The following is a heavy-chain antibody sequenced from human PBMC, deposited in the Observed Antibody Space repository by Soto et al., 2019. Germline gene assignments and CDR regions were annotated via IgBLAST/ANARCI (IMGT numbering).Heavy chain of an antibody. J-gene: IGHJ5*02. CDR2: INHSGST. V-gene: IGHV4-34*01. CDR3: ARGPPYIAVAGNRWFEP. Sequence: SETLSLTCAFYVVSFSGYYWSCIRQPPGKGLEWIGEINHSGSTNYNPSLKSRVTISVDTSKNQFSLKLSSVTAADTAVYYCARGPPYIAVAGNRWFEPWGQGTLVSVSS. CDR1: VVSFSGYY. D-gene: IGHD6-19*01.